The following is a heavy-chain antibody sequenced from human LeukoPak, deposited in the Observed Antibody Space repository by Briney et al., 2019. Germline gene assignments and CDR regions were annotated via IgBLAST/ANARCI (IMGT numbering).Heavy chain of an antibody. J-gene: IGHJ4*02. CDR1: GFTFSRYS. V-gene: IGHV3-23*01. CDR2: LNSGGDDT. D-gene: IGHD3-3*01. Sequence: GGSLRLSCAGSGFTFSRYSMTWVRQAPGKGLEWVSSLNSGGDDTYYADSVKGRFTISRDNSKGTLYLQMNSLRAEDTAVYYCAKGSDFWSGSRYYFDYWGQGTLVTVSS. CDR3: AKGSDFWSGSRYYFDY.